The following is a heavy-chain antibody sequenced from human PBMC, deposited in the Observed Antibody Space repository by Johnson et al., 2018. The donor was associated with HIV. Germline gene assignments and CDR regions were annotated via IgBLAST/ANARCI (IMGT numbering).Heavy chain of an antibody. Sequence: VQLVESGVGLVQPGWSLRLSCAASGFTFSSYWMHWVRQAPGKGLVWVAFIRYDESNKYYADSVKGRFTISRDNSKNTLYLQMNSLRAEDTAAYYCARDYREANAFDIWGQGTMVTVSS. CDR3: ARDYREANAFDI. V-gene: IGHV3-30*02. CDR1: GFTFSSYW. CDR2: IRYDESNK. D-gene: IGHD1-26*01. J-gene: IGHJ3*02.